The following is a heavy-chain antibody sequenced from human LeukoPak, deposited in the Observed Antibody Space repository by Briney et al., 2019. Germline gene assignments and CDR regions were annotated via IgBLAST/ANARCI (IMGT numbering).Heavy chain of an antibody. J-gene: IGHJ6*03. Sequence: SETLSLTCTVSGGSISSYYWSWIRQPPGKGLEWIGYIYYSGSTNYNPSLKSRVTISVDTSKNQFSLKLSSVTAADTAVYYCARVGQEAAHYYYYYMDVWGKGTTVTVSS. CDR3: ARVGQEAAHYYYYYMDV. V-gene: IGHV4-59*01. CDR1: GGSISSYY. D-gene: IGHD6-6*01. CDR2: IYYSGST.